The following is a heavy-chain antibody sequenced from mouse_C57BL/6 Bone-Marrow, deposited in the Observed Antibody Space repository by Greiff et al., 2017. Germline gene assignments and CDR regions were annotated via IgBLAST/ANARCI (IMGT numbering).Heavy chain of an antibody. J-gene: IGHJ3*01. Sequence: VQLQQPGAELVMPGASVKLSCKASGYTFTSYWMHWVKQRPGQGLEWIGEIDPSDSYTNYNQKFKGKSTLTVDKSSSTAYMRLSSLTSEDTAVYYCARREGYDVLAYWSQETLVTVSA. D-gene: IGHD2-2*01. CDR1: GYTFTSYW. CDR2: IDPSDSYT. CDR3: ARREGYDVLAY. V-gene: IGHV1-69*01.